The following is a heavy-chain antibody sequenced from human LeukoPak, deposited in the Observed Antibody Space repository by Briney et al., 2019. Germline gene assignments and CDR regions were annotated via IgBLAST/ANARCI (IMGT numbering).Heavy chain of an antibody. CDR1: GGSITNNY. Sequence: PSETLSLTCTVSGGSITNNYWSWIRQPAGKGLEWIGRFYTSGSPNYNPSLRSRITMSVDTSKKQFFLKLTSVTAADTAVYYCARDSGSGSYIFDYSGQGILVTVSS. CDR2: FYTSGSP. CDR3: ARDSGSGSYIFDY. J-gene: IGHJ4*02. V-gene: IGHV4-4*07. D-gene: IGHD3-10*01.